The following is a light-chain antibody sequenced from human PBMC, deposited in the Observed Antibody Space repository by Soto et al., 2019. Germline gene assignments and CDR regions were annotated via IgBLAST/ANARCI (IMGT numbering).Light chain of an antibody. CDR1: RSVSSY. CDR2: DVS. Sequence: EIVLTQSPATLSLSPGERATLSCRASRSVSSYLAWYQQKPGQAPRLLIYDVSNRATGIPARFSGSGSGTDFTLTISSLEPEDFAVYYCQQRNAWPPLITFGGGTKVEI. CDR3: QQRNAWPPLIT. V-gene: IGKV3-11*01. J-gene: IGKJ4*01.